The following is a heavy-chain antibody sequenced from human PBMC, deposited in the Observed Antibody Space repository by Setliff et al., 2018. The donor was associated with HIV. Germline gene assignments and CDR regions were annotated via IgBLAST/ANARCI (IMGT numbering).Heavy chain of an antibody. CDR2: FHSSGST. D-gene: IGHD3-3*01. CDR3: ARLGYYNFWSGYWTDY. J-gene: IGHJ4*01. CDR1: GGSISSSSYY. V-gene: IGHV4-39*01. Sequence: LSLTCNVSGGSISSSSYYWGWIRQPPGKGLEWIGSFHSSGSTSYNPSLRSRVTVSVDTSKNQFSLKLTSVTAADTAVYYCARLGYYNFWSGYWTDYWGHGTLVTVSS.